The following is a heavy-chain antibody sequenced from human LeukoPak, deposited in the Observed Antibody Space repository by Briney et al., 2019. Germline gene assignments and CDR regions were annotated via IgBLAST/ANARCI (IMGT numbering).Heavy chain of an antibody. Sequence: GGSLRLSCAASGFTFSSYWMSWVRQAPGKGLEWVSYISSSGSTIYYADSVKGRFTISRDNAKNSLYLQMNSLRAEDTAVYYCAKSYGSGSYYYYYGMDVWGQGTTVTVSS. CDR1: GFTFSSYW. CDR2: ISSSGSTI. CDR3: AKSYGSGSYYYYYGMDV. J-gene: IGHJ6*02. D-gene: IGHD3-10*01. V-gene: IGHV3-48*04.